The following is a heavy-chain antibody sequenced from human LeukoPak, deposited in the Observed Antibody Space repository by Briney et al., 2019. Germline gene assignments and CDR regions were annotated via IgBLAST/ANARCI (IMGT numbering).Heavy chain of an antibody. Sequence: PSETLSLTCAVYGGSFSGYYWSWIRQPPGKGLEWIGEINHSGSTNYNPSLKSRVTISVDKSKNQFSLKLSSVTAADTAVYYCARRRVLEWLSHYMDVWGKGTTVTVSS. J-gene: IGHJ6*03. D-gene: IGHD3-3*01. V-gene: IGHV4-34*01. CDR2: INHSGST. CDR1: GGSFSGYY. CDR3: ARRRVLEWLSHYMDV.